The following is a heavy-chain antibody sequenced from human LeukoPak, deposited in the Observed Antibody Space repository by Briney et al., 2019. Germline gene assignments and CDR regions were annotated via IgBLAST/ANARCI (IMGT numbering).Heavy chain of an antibody. CDR2: ISYDGSNK. D-gene: IGHD2-2*01. V-gene: IGHV3-30-3*01. CDR1: GFTFSSYA. J-gene: IGHJ4*02. Sequence: PGGSLRLSCAASGFTFSSYAMHWVRQTPGKGLEWVAVISYDGSNKYYADSVKGRFTISRDNSKNTLYLQMNSLRAEDTAVYYCARERGYCSSTSCSNYFDYWGQGTLVTVSS. CDR3: ARERGYCSSTSCSNYFDY.